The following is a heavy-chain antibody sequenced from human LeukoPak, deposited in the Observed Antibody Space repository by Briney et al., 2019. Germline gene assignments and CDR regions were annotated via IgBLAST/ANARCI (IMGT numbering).Heavy chain of an antibody. J-gene: IGHJ4*02. V-gene: IGHV4-39*01. CDR3: ARLDASLTPGLGSYPDI. D-gene: IGHD3-10*01. CDR2: IYYNGNT. CDR1: GGSINSGKYY. Sequence: SQTLSLTCTVSGGSINSGKYYWGWIRQPPEKGLEWIGSIYYNGNTYYNPSVKSQVTISLIPAKSQFSLELTSITPADTAVYSCARLDASLTPGLGSYPDIWGQGMLVTVSS.